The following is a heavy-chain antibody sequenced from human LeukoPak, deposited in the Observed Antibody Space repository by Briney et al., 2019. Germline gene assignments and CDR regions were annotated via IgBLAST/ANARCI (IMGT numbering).Heavy chain of an antibody. D-gene: IGHD6-6*01. CDR1: RFTFTSHW. V-gene: IGHV3-7*01. J-gene: IGHJ3*02. CDR2: IKHNGNDK. CDR3: ARLSDTEGSSTSYRASDI. Sequence: GGSLGLSCAASRFTFTSHWMSWVRQAPGKGLEWVANIKHNGNDKHYLESVKGRFTISRDNAKNSLYLQMDSLRVEDTAVYYCARLSDTEGSSTSYRASDIWGQGTLVVVSS.